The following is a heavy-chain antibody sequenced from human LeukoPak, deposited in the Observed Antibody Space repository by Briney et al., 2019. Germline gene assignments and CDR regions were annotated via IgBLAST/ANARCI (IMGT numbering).Heavy chain of an antibody. D-gene: IGHD5-24*01. CDR1: GFTFSSYA. CDR2: ISYDGSNK. J-gene: IGHJ3*02. Sequence: PGGSLRLSCAASGFTFSSYAMHWVRQASGKGLEWVAVISYDGSNKYYADSVKGRFTISRDNSKNTLYLQMNSLRAEDTAVYYCARERWLHLAFDIWGQGTMVTVSS. CDR3: ARERWLHLAFDI. V-gene: IGHV3-30-3*01.